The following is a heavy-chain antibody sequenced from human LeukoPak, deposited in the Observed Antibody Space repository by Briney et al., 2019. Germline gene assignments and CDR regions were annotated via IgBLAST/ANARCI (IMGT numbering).Heavy chain of an antibody. Sequence: GGSLRLSCAASGFTFSSYSMNWVRHAPGKGLEWVSSISSSSSYIYYADSVKGRFTISRDNAKNSLYLQMNSLRAEDTAVYYCARAGCSSTSCYSYFDYWGQGTLVTVSS. CDR2: ISSSSSYI. D-gene: IGHD2-2*01. CDR3: ARAGCSSTSCYSYFDY. J-gene: IGHJ4*02. V-gene: IGHV3-21*01. CDR1: GFTFSSYS.